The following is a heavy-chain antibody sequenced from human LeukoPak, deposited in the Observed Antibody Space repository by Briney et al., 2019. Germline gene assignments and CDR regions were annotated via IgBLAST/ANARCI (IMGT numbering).Heavy chain of an antibody. CDR2: IYGGDNR. V-gene: IGHV3-53*01. Sequence: GGSLRLSCAASGFTVSSAYVSWVRQAPGKGLEWVSSIYGGDNREYSDSVKGRFTISRDDSKNTVSLQMSSLRVEDTAVYYCARDRLGVEMSTINRFDYWGQGTLVAVSS. CDR3: ARDRLGVEMSTINRFDY. CDR1: GFTVSSAY. D-gene: IGHD5-24*01. J-gene: IGHJ4*02.